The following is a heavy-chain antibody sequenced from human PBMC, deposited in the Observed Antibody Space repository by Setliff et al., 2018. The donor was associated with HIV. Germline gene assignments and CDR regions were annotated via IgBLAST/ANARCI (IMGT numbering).Heavy chain of an antibody. Sequence: GASVNVSCKASGHTPRHYGINWIRQAPGQGLEWVGSLIPVLGEPHYAPRFQGRVTITADDSTNTAYLELSNLRFDDTATYYCARGVLYGLSEYWGTGSLVTVSS. CDR2: LIPVLGEP. V-gene: IGHV1-69*11. J-gene: IGHJ4*02. CDR3: ARGVLYGLSEY. CDR1: GHTPRHYG. D-gene: IGHD3-10*01.